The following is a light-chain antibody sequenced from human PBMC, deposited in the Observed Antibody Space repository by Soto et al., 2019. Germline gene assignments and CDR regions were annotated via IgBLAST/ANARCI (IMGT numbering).Light chain of an antibody. J-gene: IGKJ3*01. CDR1: QSVSSY. CDR3: QQRSNWPFT. CDR2: DAS. Sequence: EIVLTQSPATLSLSPGERATLSCRASQSVSSYLAWYKQQPGQAPRLLIYDASNRATGIPARFSGSGSGTAFTLTISSLEPEDFAVYYCQQRSNWPFTSDHETKVDFK. V-gene: IGKV3-11*01.